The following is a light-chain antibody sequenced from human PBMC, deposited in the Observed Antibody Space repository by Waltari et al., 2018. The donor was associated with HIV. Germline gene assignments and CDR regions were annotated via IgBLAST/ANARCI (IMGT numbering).Light chain of an antibody. J-gene: IGKJ4*01. CDR2: WAS. CDR1: QSVLYSSNNKNY. CDR3: QQYYSTPLT. Sequence: DIVMTQSPASLAVSLGERATINCKSSQSVLYSSNNKNYLAWYQQKPGQPPKLLIYWASTRESGVPDRFSGSGSRTDFTLTISSLQAEDVAVYYCQQYYSTPLTFGGGTKVEIK. V-gene: IGKV4-1*01.